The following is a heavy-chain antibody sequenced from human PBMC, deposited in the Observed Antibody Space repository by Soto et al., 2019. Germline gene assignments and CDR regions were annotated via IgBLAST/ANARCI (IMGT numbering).Heavy chain of an antibody. CDR2: VYYTGST. Sequence: SETLSLPCSVSGGSISGSYWSWIRQSPGKGLEWLGYVYYTGSTNYSPSLRSRVSISVDTSKNEFSLRLSSVTAADTAVYFCARSVAVPGAHIDYWGQGTLVTVSS. J-gene: IGHJ4*02. CDR1: GGSISGSY. D-gene: IGHD6-19*01. CDR3: ARSVAVPGAHIDY. V-gene: IGHV4-59*01.